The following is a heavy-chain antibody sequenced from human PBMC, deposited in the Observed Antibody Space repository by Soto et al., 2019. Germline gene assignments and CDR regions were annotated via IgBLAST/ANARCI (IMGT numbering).Heavy chain of an antibody. CDR1: GGSFSAYY. J-gene: IGHJ6*02. D-gene: IGHD1-26*01. V-gene: IGHV4-34*12. CDR2: IIHSEST. CDR3: ARQRPTDGRWEFANYYGMDV. Sequence: PSETLSLTCAVYGGSFSAYYWSWVRQPPGKGLEWIGEIIHSESTKYNPSLKSLVTISVDTSKNQFSLKLSSVTAADTAVYYCARQRPTDGRWEFANYYGMDVWGQGTTVTVSS.